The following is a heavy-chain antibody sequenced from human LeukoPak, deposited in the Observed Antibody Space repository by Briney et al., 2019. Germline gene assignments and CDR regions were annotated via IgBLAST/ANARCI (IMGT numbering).Heavy chain of an antibody. V-gene: IGHV1-2*02. CDR3: ARMPPNDFWPKTYYFDY. J-gene: IGHJ4*02. CDR2: INPNSGGT. Sequence: ASVKVSFNASAYTFTGYYMHLVRQAPGQGLEWMGWINPNSGGTNYAQKFQGRVTMTRDTSISTAYMELSRLRSDDTAVYYCARMPPNDFWPKTYYFDYWGQGTLVTVSS. D-gene: IGHD3-3*01. CDR1: AYTFTGYY.